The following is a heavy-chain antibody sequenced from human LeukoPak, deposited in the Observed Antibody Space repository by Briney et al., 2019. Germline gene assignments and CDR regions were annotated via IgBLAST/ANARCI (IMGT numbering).Heavy chain of an antibody. V-gene: IGHV3-11*01. D-gene: IGHD1-26*01. CDR1: GFTFSDYY. J-gene: IGHJ4*02. CDR3: ARRCIVGDTTDCFDY. Sequence: PGGSLRLSCAASGFTFSDYYMSWIRQAPGKGLEWVSYISSSGSTIYYADSVKGRFTISRDNAKNSLYLQMNSLRAEDTAVYYCARRCIVGDTTDCFDYWGQATLVTVSS. CDR2: ISSSGSTI.